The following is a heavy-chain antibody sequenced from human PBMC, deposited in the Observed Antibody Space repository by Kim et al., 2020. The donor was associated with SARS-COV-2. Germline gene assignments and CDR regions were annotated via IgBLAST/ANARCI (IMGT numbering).Heavy chain of an antibody. D-gene: IGHD3-9*01. CDR2: IWYDGTNE. CDR1: GFTFSNYG. V-gene: IGHV3-33*01. Sequence: GGSLRLSCAASGFTFSNYGMHLVRQAPGKGLEWVAGIWYDGTNEDYVASVKGRFTISRDNSKDRLYVQMNSLRVEDTAVYYCVRDPRTFSGYFDRWGQGTLVTVSS. J-gene: IGHJ1*01. CDR3: VRDPRTFSGYFDR.